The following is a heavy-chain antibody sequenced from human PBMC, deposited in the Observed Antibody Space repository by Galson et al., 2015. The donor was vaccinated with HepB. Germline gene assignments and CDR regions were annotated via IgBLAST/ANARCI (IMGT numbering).Heavy chain of an antibody. Sequence: SLRLSCAASGLTFSNYAMSWVRQAPGKGLEWVSGIGDSGGSTYYNYADSVKGRFTISRDDSQNTLYLQMSSLRAEDTALYYCVKRRTPYWHFDLWGRGTLVTVSS. CDR1: GLTFSNYA. V-gene: IGHV3-23*01. CDR2: IGDSGGST. J-gene: IGHJ2*01. CDR3: VKRRTPYWHFDL.